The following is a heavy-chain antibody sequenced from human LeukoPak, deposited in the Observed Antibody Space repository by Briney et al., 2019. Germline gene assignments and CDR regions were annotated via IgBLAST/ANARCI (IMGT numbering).Heavy chain of an antibody. Sequence: PGGSLRLSYAASGFISSSYWMHWVRQPPGKGLVYIACINTDGFSTNYADSVKGRFTISRDNAKNTLYLQMNSLRAEDTAVYYCARSRTYGDYGRGLDYWGQGTLVTVSS. J-gene: IGHJ4*02. V-gene: IGHV3-74*01. D-gene: IGHD4-17*01. CDR2: INTDGFST. CDR1: GFISSSYW. CDR3: ARSRTYGDYGRGLDY.